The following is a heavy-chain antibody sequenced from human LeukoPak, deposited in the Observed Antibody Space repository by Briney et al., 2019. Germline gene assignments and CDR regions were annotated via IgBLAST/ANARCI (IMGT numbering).Heavy chain of an antibody. CDR3: ARDFSGYDILTGYPNYYYYGIDV. CDR2: IWYDGSNK. D-gene: IGHD3-9*01. Sequence: GGSLRLSCAASGFTFRSYGMPWVRQAPGKGLEWVAVIWYDGSNKYYADSVKGRFTISRDNSRNTLYLQMNSLRAEDTAVYYCARDFSGYDILTGYPNYYYYGIDVWGKGTTVIVSS. V-gene: IGHV3-33*01. J-gene: IGHJ6*04. CDR1: GFTFRSYG.